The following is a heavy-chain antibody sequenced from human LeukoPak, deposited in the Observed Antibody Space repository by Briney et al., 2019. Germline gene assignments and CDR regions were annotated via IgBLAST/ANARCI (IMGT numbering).Heavy chain of an antibody. CDR2: IYTSGST. CDR1: GVSISSYY. CDR3: ARDNYDILTGYLNMDV. Sequence: TTSETLSLTCTVSGVSISSYYWSWIRQPAGKGLEWIGRIYTSGSTNYNPSLKSRVTMSVDTSKNQFSLKLSSVTAADTAVYYCARDNYDILTGYLNMDVWGKGTTVTVSS. J-gene: IGHJ6*03. V-gene: IGHV4-4*07. D-gene: IGHD3-9*01.